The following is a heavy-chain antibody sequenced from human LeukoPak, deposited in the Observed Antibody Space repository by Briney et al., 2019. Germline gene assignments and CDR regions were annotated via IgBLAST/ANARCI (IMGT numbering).Heavy chain of an antibody. CDR1: GHTFTGYY. Sequence: ASVKVSCKVSGHTFTGYYMHWVRQAPGQGLEWMGWIHPSSDGTKYAQKFQGRVTMTTDTSTSTAYMELRSLRSDDTAVYYCARMAWYCSGGSCYSGFRGAWAQYYYYYMDVWGKGTTVTVSS. CDR2: IHPSSDGT. V-gene: IGHV1-2*02. D-gene: IGHD2-15*01. J-gene: IGHJ6*03. CDR3: ARMAWYCSGGSCYSGFRGAWAQYYYYYMDV.